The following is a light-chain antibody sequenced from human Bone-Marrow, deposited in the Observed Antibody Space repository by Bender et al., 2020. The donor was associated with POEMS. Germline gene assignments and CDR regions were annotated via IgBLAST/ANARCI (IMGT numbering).Light chain of an antibody. CDR1: SSDIGGYDS. J-gene: IGLJ1*01. V-gene: IGLV2-14*03. CDR2: DVT. Sequence: QSALTQPASVSGSPGQSITITCTGTSSDIGGYDSVSWYQQHPGEAPNLVIYDVTNRPSGVSTRFSGSKSGNTASLTISGLQADDEADYYCSSYTSSSPPYVFGTGTKVTVL. CDR3: SSYTSSSPPYV.